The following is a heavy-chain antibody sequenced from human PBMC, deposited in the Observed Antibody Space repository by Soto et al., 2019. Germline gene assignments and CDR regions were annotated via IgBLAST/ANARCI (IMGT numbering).Heavy chain of an antibody. Sequence: QVQLVQSGAEVKKPGASVKVSCKASGYTFTGYGIGWVRQAPGQGLEWMGWISGYNANTNYPQKLQGRITMTTDTSTSTAYMELRSLRSDDTAVYYCARGGYYYDSSGYNSDYWGQGTLVTVSS. J-gene: IGHJ4*02. D-gene: IGHD3-22*01. CDR1: GYTFTGYG. CDR3: ARGGYYYDSSGYNSDY. CDR2: ISGYNANT. V-gene: IGHV1-18*01.